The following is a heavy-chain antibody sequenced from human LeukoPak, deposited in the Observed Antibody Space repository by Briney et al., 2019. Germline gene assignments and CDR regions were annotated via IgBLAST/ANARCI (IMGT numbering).Heavy chain of an antibody. J-gene: IGHJ4*02. CDR3: ARDPDLSGYSFFDY. D-gene: IGHD3-22*01. CDR1: GFTLSSYW. CDR2: INSDGSRT. V-gene: IGHV3-74*01. Sequence: GGSLRLSCAASGFTLSSYWMHCVRQAPGKGLVWVSRINSDGSRTSYADSVKGRFTISRDNAKNTLYLQMNSLRAEDTAVYYCARDPDLSGYSFFDYWGQGTLATVSS.